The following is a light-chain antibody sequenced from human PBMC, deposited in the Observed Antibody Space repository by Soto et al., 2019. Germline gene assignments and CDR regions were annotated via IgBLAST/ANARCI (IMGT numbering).Light chain of an antibody. J-gene: IGLJ1*01. CDR2: DVS. V-gene: IGLV2-11*01. CDR1: SSDVGGYNY. CDR3: CSYAGSYTYV. Sequence: QSVLTQPRSVSGPPGQSVTISCTGTSSDVGGYNYVSWYQQHPGKAPKLMIYDVSKRPSGVPDRFSGSKSGNTASLTISGLQAEDEADYYCCSYAGSYTYVFXTGTKVTVL.